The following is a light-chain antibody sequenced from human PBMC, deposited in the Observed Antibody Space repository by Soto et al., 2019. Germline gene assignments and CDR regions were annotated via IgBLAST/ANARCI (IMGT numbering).Light chain of an antibody. CDR3: QLYNSYPCT. Sequence: DIQMTQSPSTLSASVGDRVTITCRASQSISSWLAWYQQKPGKAPKLLIYKASSLESGVPSRFSGSGSGTEFTLTISSLQPDDFATYYCQLYNSYPCTFGQGTKVEIK. CDR2: KAS. J-gene: IGKJ1*01. CDR1: QSISSW. V-gene: IGKV1-5*03.